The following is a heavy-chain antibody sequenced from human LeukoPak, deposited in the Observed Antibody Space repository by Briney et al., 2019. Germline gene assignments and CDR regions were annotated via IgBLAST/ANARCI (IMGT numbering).Heavy chain of an antibody. D-gene: IGHD3-22*01. V-gene: IGHV3-30*03. Sequence: GRSLRLSCAASGFTFSSYGMHWVRQAPGKGLEWVAVISYDGSNKYYADSVKGRFTISRDNSKNTLYLQMNSLRAEDTAVYYCTGGMGYDSSGYQLDYWGQGTLVTVSS. CDR1: GFTFSSYG. J-gene: IGHJ4*02. CDR2: ISYDGSNK. CDR3: TGGMGYDSSGYQLDY.